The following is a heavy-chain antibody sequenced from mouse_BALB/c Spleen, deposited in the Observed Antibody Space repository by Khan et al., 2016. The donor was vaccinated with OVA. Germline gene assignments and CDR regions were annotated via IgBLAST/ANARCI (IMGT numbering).Heavy chain of an antibody. CDR1: CYSFTTYS. CDR2: IDPFNGGT. J-gene: IGHJ3*01. V-gene: IGHV1S29*02. Sequence: EVQLQESGPELMKPGASVNISCTASCYSFTTYSIHWVKQSRGKSLEWIGYIDPFNGGTAYNQKFTDPATLTVDKSSNTAYMNLSDLTSEYSAVYYCAREMFDNWGKGTMGTVSA. CDR3: AREMFDN.